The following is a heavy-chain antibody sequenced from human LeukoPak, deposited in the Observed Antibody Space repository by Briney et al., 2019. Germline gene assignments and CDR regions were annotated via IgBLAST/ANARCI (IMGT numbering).Heavy chain of an antibody. CDR3: ARDALWFGESLVAFDI. Sequence: WGSLTLSCAAPGFTFSSYGMHWVRQAPGKGLELVAVIWYDGSNKYYADSVKGRFTISRDNSKNTLYLQMNSLSADDTAVYYCARDALWFGESLVAFDIWGQGRIVTVSS. CDR1: GFTFSSYG. V-gene: IGHV3-33*08. D-gene: IGHD3-10*01. CDR2: IWYDGSNK. J-gene: IGHJ3*02.